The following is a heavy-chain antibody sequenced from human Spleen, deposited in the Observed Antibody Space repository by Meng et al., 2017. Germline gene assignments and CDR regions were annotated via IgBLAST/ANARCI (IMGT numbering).Heavy chain of an antibody. V-gene: IGHV4-39*07. J-gene: IGHJ5*02. CDR3: ARGLNWFDP. CDR2: MYYRGST. Sequence: QPRVAGQEPVYPAETLSHTCTGCGDSNGSSWYYWGWGREPPGKGLEWIGIMYYRGSTYYNPSLKSRVAISVDTSNIQLSPKLSSVTAAYTAVYYCARGLNWFDPWGQGTLVTVSS. CDR1: GDSNGSSWYY.